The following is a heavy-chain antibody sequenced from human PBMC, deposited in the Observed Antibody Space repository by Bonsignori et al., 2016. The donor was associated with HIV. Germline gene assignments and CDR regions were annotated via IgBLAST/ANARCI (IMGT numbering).Heavy chain of an antibody. Sequence: WIRQPPGKGLEWVGRIKSKTDGGTTEYAAAVKGRFIISRDDSENTLHLQMSSLKTEDTGVYYCATVAGKIDYWGQGTLVTVSS. J-gene: IGHJ4*02. CDR2: IKSKTDGGTT. CDR3: ATVAGKIDY. V-gene: IGHV3-15*07.